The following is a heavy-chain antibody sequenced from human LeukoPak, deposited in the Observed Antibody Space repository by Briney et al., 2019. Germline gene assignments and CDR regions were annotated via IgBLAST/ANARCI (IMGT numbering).Heavy chain of an antibody. CDR2: ISGYYGNI. CDR1: GYTFNNYG. Sequence: GAGVTVSCKASGYTFNNYGINWVRQAPGQGLEWMGWISGYYGNIDYVEKLQGRVTMTTDTSTTTAYMELGSLRSDDTAMYYCARGAYGGNPDYWGQGTLVTVSS. D-gene: IGHD4-23*01. V-gene: IGHV1-18*01. J-gene: IGHJ4*02. CDR3: ARGAYGGNPDY.